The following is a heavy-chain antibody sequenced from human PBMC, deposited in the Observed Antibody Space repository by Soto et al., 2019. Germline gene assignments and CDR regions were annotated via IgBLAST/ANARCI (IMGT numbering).Heavy chain of an antibody. D-gene: IGHD1-26*01. CDR1: GYTFTSYG. V-gene: IGHV1-69*13. CDR2: IIPNYGTA. Sequence: SVKVSCKAVGYTFTSYGISWVRQDPGQGLEWMGWIIPNYGTANYAQKFQGWVTIIADESTSTAYMELSSLRSEDTAVYDCASDKAPGSSFDYWGQGTLVTVSS. CDR3: ASDKAPGSSFDY. J-gene: IGHJ4*02.